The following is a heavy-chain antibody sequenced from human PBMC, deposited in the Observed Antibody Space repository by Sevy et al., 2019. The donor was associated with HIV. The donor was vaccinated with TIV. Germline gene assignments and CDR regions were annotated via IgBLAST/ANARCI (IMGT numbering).Heavy chain of an antibody. Sequence: ASVKVFCKASGYTFTGYYMHWVRQAPGQGLEWMGWINPNSGGTNYAQKFQGRVTMTRDTSISTAYMELSRLRSDDTAVYYCASGYCSSTSCSIAFGYWGQGTLVTVSS. CDR1: GYTFTGYY. CDR2: INPNSGGT. J-gene: IGHJ4*02. D-gene: IGHD2-2*03. V-gene: IGHV1-2*02. CDR3: ASGYCSSTSCSIAFGY.